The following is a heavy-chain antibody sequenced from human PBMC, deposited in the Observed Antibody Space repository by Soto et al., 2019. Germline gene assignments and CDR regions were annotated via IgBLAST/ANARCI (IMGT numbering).Heavy chain of an antibody. CDR1: GGSFSFYY. CDR3: ATRFYDSSGYYLFYFDS. V-gene: IGHV4-34*01. CDR2: INHSGST. Sequence: QVQLHQWGAGLLKPSETLSLTCAVSGGSFSFYYWSWIRQPPGKELAWIGEINHSGSTNYNSSLKSQVTISVDTSKDQFSLKLSSVTAADTAVYYCATRFYDSSGYYLFYFDSWGQGTLVTVSS. D-gene: IGHD3-22*01. J-gene: IGHJ4*02.